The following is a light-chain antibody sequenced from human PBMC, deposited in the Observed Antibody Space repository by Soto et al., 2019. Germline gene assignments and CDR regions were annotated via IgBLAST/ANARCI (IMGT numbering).Light chain of an antibody. Sequence: EVVLTQSTGTLSLSPGERATLSCRASQSVSFRYLAWYQQRPGQAPRLLIYDASTRANGIPDRFSGSGSGTDFTLTISRLEPEDFAVYYCQQRGSLPITFGQGTRLDIK. V-gene: IGKV3-20*01. CDR1: QSVSFRY. CDR3: QQRGSLPIT. CDR2: DAS. J-gene: IGKJ5*01.